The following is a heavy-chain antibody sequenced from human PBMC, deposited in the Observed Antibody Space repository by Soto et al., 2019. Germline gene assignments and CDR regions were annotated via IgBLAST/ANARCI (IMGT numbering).Heavy chain of an antibody. V-gene: IGHV3-53*04. CDR2: IYSGGST. CDR1: GFTVSSNY. Sequence: EVQLVESGGGLVQPGGSLRLSCAASGFTVSSNYMSWVRQAPGKGLEWVSVIYSGGSTYYADSVKGRFTISRHNSKNTLYLQMNSLRAADTAVYYCARAPRDGYNYDYFDYWGQGTLVTVSS. CDR3: ARAPRDGYNYDYFDY. J-gene: IGHJ4*02. D-gene: IGHD5-12*01.